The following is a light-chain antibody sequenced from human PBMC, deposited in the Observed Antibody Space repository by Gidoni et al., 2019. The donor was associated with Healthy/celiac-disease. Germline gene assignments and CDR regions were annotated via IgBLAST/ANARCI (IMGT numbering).Light chain of an antibody. CDR2: AAS. CDR1: QSISSY. Sequence: DIQMTQSPSSLSASVGDRVTITCRASQSISSYLNWYQQKPGKAPKLLIYAASSLQSGVTSRFSGSGSGTDFTLTISSLQPEDVATYYCQQSYSTPLFTFGPXTKVDIK. J-gene: IGKJ3*01. V-gene: IGKV1-39*01. CDR3: QQSYSTPLFT.